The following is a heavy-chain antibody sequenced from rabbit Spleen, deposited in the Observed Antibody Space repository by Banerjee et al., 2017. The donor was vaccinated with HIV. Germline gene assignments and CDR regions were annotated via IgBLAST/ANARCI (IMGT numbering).Heavy chain of an antibody. D-gene: IGHD7-1*01. V-gene: IGHV1S45*01. Sequence: QQQLEESGGGLVKPGGTLTLTCKASGIDFSSYYYMCWVRQAPGKGLEWIACIWTGSTGNTYYASWAKGRFTISKTSSTTVTLQMTSLTAADTATYFCARSYPGGREYMLYFDLWGQGTLVTVS. CDR3: ARSYPGGREYMLYFDL. CDR2: IWTGSTGNT. CDR1: GIDFSSYYY. J-gene: IGHJ4*01.